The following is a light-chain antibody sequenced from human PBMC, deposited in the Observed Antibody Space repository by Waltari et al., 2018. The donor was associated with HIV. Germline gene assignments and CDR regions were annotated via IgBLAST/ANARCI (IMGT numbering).Light chain of an antibody. CDR3: QVWDSSSDHYV. V-gene: IGLV3-21*04. CDR2: ADG. Sequence: SYVLTQPPSVSVAPGKTARLTCGGNNIGSKRVHWYQQEPGKAPVLVICADGDRPSGIPGRFSGSNSGNTAALTISRVEAGDEADYYCQVWDSSSDHYVFGTGTKVTVL. CDR1: NIGSKR. J-gene: IGLJ1*01.